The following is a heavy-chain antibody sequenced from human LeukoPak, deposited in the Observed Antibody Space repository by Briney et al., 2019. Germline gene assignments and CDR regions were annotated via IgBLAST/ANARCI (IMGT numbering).Heavy chain of an antibody. Sequence: PGRSLRLSCAVSGFTINNQAMHWVRQVPGKGLEWVAVISYDGSKKYYGDSVRGRFTISRDNSKNTVDVQMNSLRPDDTAVYYCTTGPQSGRYGPLSPAIFDYWGQGTLVTVSS. CDR2: ISYDGSKK. CDR3: TTGPQSGRYGPLSPAIFDY. D-gene: IGHD5-18*01. CDR1: GFTINNQA. J-gene: IGHJ4*02. V-gene: IGHV3-30*03.